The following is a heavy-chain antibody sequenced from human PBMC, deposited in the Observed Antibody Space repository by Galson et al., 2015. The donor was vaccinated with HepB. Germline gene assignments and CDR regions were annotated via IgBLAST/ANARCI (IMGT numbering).Heavy chain of an antibody. CDR1: GYTFTSYA. Sequence: SVKVSCKASGYTFTSYAMHWVRQAPGQRLEWMGWINAGNGNTKYSQKFQGRVTITRDTSASTAYMELSSLRSEDTAAYYCARGGGHMITFGGASSIFDYWGQGTLVTVSS. J-gene: IGHJ4*02. CDR2: INAGNGNT. CDR3: ARGGGHMITFGGASSIFDY. V-gene: IGHV1-3*01. D-gene: IGHD3-16*01.